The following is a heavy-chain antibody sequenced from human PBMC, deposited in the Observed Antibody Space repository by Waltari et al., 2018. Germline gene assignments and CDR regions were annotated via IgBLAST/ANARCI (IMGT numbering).Heavy chain of an antibody. D-gene: IGHD2-2*01. CDR2: VHHSGKT. CDR1: GYSIRGTYW. J-gene: IGHJ4*02. CDR3: AGDRAIGLFFDY. Sequence: QLLLQESGQGLVTPSGSLSLHCAVSGYSIRGTYWWSWVRQSPEKGLEWIGQVHHSGKTHYNPSLQSRVTISVDKPKNQFSLNLNSVTAADTAVYYCAGDRAIGLFFDYWGRGTLVTVSS. V-gene: IGHV4-4*02.